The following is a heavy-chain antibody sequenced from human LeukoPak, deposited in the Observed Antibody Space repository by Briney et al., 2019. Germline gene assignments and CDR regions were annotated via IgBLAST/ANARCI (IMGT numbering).Heavy chain of an antibody. CDR3: ARSKVRGDEQYFDY. J-gene: IGHJ4*02. V-gene: IGHV1-69*01. CDR2: IIPIFGTA. CDR1: GGTFSSYA. Sequence: VASVKVSCKASGGTFSSYAISWVRQAPGQGLEWMGGIIPIFGTANYAQKFQGRVTITADESTSTAYMELSSLRSEDTAVYYCARSKVRGDEQYFDYWGRGTLVTVSS. D-gene: IGHD2-21*02.